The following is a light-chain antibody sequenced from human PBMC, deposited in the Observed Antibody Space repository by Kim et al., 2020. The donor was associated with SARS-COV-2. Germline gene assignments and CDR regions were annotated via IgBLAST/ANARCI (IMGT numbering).Light chain of an antibody. CDR2: AVS. Sequence: SVSLGGRATLSCRASKSVSSSLAWYRKKRGQAPRLLIYAVSTRATGVPAGFSGSRSGTEFTLTISRLQSADSAIYYCQQYNEWPRTFGQGTKLEI. CDR1: KSVSSS. CDR3: QQYNEWPRT. V-gene: IGKV3-15*01. J-gene: IGKJ2*01.